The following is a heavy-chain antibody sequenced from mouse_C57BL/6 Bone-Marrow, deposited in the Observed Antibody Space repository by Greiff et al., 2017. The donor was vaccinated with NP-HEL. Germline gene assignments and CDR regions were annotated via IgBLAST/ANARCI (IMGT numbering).Heavy chain of an antibody. CDR2: IYPRDGST. V-gene: IGHV1-85*01. Sequence: QVQLQQSGPELVKPGASVKLSCKASGYTFTSYDINWVKQRPGQGLEWIGWIYPRDGSTKYNEKFKGKATLTVDTSSSTAYMELHSLTSEDSAVYFCARRKDYYGYYAMDYWGQGTSVTVSS. CDR1: GYTFTSYD. CDR3: ARRKDYYGYYAMDY. D-gene: IGHD1-1*01. J-gene: IGHJ4*01.